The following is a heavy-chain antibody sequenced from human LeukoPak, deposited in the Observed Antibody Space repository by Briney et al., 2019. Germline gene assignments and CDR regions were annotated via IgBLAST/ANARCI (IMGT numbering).Heavy chain of an antibody. V-gene: IGHV3-23*01. CDR1: GFIFSSYA. CDR3: AKGTSGSNTGVDY. D-gene: IGHD1-26*01. J-gene: IGHJ4*02. Sequence: GGSLRLSCAASGFIFSSYAMNWVRQAPGKGLEWVSGISSGGGSTYYADSVKGRFTISKDKSTNMVYLQMNSLRVEDTAIYYCAKGTSGSNTGVDYWGQGTLVTVSS. CDR2: ISSGGGST.